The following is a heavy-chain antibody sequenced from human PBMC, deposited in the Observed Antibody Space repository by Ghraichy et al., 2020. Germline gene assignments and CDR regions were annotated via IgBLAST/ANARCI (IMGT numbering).Heavy chain of an antibody. J-gene: IGHJ4*02. CDR3: ARDRGGSHTELDY. CDR2: ISSGGGTI. Sequence: GESLNISCAASGFTFSSYTMNWVRQAPGKGLEWVSFISSGGGTIYYADSVKGRFTISRDNAKNSLYLQMNSLRAEDTAVYYCARDRGGSHTELDYWGQGTLVTVSS. CDR1: GFTFSSYT. V-gene: IGHV3-48*01. D-gene: IGHD2-15*01.